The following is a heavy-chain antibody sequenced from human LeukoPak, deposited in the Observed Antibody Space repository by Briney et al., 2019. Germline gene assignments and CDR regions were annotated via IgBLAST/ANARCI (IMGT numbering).Heavy chain of an antibody. V-gene: IGHV3-30*18. D-gene: IGHD2-2*02. CDR3: AKRGDCSSISCSTYGIDY. J-gene: IGHJ4*02. Sequence: GASLRLSCAASGFTFSSYGMHWVRQAPGKGLEWVAVISYDGTNKYYVDSVKGRFTISRDNSKNTLYLQMNSLRAEDTAVYYCAKRGDCSSISCSTYGIDYWGQGTLVTVSS. CDR1: GFTFSSYG. CDR2: ISYDGTNK.